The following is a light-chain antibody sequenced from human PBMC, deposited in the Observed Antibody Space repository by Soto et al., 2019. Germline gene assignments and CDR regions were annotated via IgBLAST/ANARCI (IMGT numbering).Light chain of an antibody. V-gene: IGKV3D-20*02. CDR3: QQRSNWPPTWT. Sequence: ELVWMQSPGTLSLSPGERATLSCRASQSVSSSYLAWYQQKPGQAPRILIYGASSRATGIPDRFSGSGSGTDFTLTISSLEPEDFAVYYCQQRSNWPPTWTFGQGTKVDI. CDR2: GAS. CDR1: QSVSSSY. J-gene: IGKJ1*01.